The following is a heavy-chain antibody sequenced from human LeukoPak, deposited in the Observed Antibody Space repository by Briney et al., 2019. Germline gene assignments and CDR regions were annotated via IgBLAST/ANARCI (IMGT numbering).Heavy chain of an antibody. Sequence: ASVKVSCKASGYTFTGYYMHWVRQAPGQGLEWMGWINPNSGGTNYAQKFQGRVTMTRDTSISTAYMELSRLRSDDTAVYYCARAHSMVRGVIVRAPAPGYWGQGTLVTVSS. CDR3: ARAHSMVRGVIVRAPAPGY. D-gene: IGHD3-10*01. CDR2: INPNSGGT. J-gene: IGHJ4*02. V-gene: IGHV1-2*02. CDR1: GYTFTGYY.